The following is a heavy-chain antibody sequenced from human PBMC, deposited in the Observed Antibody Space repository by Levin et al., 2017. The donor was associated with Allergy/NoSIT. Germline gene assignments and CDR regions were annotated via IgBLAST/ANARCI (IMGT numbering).Heavy chain of an antibody. V-gene: IGHV3-23*01. CDR1: GFTFSTYA. Sequence: GGSLRLSCAASGFTFSTYAMSWVRQAPGKGLEWVSAISGSGGSTYYTDSVKGRFTISRDNSKNTLYLQMNSLRAEDTAVHYCAKEGYYDILTGYPLDYWGQGTLVTVSS. CDR3: AKEGYYDILTGYPLDY. CDR2: ISGSGGST. J-gene: IGHJ4*02. D-gene: IGHD3-9*01.